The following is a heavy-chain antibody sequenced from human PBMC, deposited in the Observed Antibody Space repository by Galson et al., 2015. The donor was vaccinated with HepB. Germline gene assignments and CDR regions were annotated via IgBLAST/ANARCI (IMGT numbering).Heavy chain of an antibody. J-gene: IGHJ1*01. D-gene: IGHD6-19*01. CDR2: IYNSGST. V-gene: IGHV4-31*03. CDR3: ARDRGGSGWYFQH. CDR1: GGSISSGGYY. Sequence: TLSLTCTVSGGSISSGGYYWSWIRQRPGKGLEWIGYIYNSGSTYYNPSLKSRVTISGDTSKNQFSLKLSSVTAADTAVYYCARDRGGSGWYFQHWGQGTLVTVSS.